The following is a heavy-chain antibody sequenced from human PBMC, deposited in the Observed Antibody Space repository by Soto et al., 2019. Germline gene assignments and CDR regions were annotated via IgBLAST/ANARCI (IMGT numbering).Heavy chain of an antibody. CDR2: IKSKTDGGTT. J-gene: IGHJ6*02. D-gene: IGHD6-13*01. CDR1: GFTFSNAW. CDR3: TTGIQQQLVDYYYYGMDV. Sequence: PGGSLRLSCAASGFTFSNAWMNWVRQAPGKGLEWVGRIKSKTDGGTTDYAAPVKGRFTISRDDSKNTLYLQMNSLKTEDTAVYYCTTGIQQQLVDYYYYGMDVWGQGTTVTVSS. V-gene: IGHV3-15*07.